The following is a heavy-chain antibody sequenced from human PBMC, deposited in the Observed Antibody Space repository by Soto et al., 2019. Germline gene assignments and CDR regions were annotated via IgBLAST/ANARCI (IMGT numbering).Heavy chain of an antibody. V-gene: IGHV3-30*18. Sequence: GGSLRLSCAASGFAFSSYGMHWVRQAPGKGLEWVAVISYDGSNKYYADSVKGRFTISRDNSKNTLYLQMNSLRAEGTAVYYCAKDDGKRRTNYYYGMDVWGQGTTVTVSS. D-gene: IGHD1-1*01. J-gene: IGHJ6*02. CDR3: AKDDGKRRTNYYYGMDV. CDR1: GFAFSSYG. CDR2: ISYDGSNK.